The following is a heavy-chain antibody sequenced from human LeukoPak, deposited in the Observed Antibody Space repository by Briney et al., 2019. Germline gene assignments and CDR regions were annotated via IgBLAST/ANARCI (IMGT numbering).Heavy chain of an antibody. CDR1: GFTVSSNY. Sequence: GGSLRLSCAASGFTVSSNYMSWVRQAPGKGLEWVSVIYSGGSTYYADSVKGRFTISRDNSKNTLYLQVNSLRAENTAVYYCARALGNTVTLDYWGQGTLVTVTS. J-gene: IGHJ4*02. CDR2: IYSGGST. D-gene: IGHD4-11*01. V-gene: IGHV3-53*01. CDR3: ARALGNTVTLDY.